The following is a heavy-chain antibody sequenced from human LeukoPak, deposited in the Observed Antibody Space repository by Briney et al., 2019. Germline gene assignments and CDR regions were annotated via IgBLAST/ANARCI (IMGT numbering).Heavy chain of an antibody. CDR2: IYTSGRT. V-gene: IGHV4-61*02. J-gene: IGHJ6*03. D-gene: IGHD2-21*02. CDR3: ARDDGGDSSYYMDV. CDR1: GGSISSGGYY. Sequence: SQTLSLTCTVSGGSISSGGYYWSWIRQPAGTGLEWIGRIYTSGRTNYNPSLKSRVTISVDTSKNQFSLKLVSVTAADTAVYYCARDDGGDSSYYMDVWGKGTTVTISS.